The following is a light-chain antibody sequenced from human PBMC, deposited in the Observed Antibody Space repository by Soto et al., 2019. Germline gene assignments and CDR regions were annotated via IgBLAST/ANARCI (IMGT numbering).Light chain of an antibody. CDR1: SSDVGYYNY. CDR2: EVS. CDR3: SSYAGTNNLV. Sequence: QSALTQPPSASGSPGQSVTISCTGSSSDVGYYNYVSWYQQHPGKAPKLMIYEVSKRPSGVPDRFSGSKSGNTASLTVSGLQAEDEADYYCSSYAGTNNLVFGGGTQLTVL. V-gene: IGLV2-8*01. J-gene: IGLJ2*01.